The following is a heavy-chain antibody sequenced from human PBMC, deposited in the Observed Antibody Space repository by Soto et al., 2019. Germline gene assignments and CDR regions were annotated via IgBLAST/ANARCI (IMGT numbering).Heavy chain of an antibody. CDR1: GYTFTSYA. CDR3: ARDKNCGGDCYPTWFDP. V-gene: IGHV1-3*01. D-gene: IGHD2-21*02. J-gene: IGHJ5*02. Sequence: ASVKVSFKASGYTFTSYAMHWLRQAPGQRLEWMGWINAGNGNTKYSQKFQGRVTITRDTSASTAYMELSSLRSEDTAVYYCARDKNCGGDCYPTWFDPWGQGTLVTVSS. CDR2: INAGNGNT.